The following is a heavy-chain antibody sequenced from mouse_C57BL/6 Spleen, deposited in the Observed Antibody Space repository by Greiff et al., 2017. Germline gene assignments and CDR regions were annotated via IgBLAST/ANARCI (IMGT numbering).Heavy chain of an antibody. V-gene: IGHV1-18*01. CDR3: AREGGELRGFAY. CDR2: INPNNGGT. J-gene: IGHJ3*01. CDR1: GYTFTDYN. Sequence: VQLQQSGPELVKPGASVKIPCKASGYTFTDYNMAWVKQSHGKSLEWIGDINPNNGGTIYNQKFKGKATLTVDKSSSTAYMELRSLTSEDTAVYYCAREGGELRGFAYWGQGTLVTVSA.